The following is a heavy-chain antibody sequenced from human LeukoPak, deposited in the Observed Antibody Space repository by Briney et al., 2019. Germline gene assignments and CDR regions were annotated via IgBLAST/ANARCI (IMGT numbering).Heavy chain of an antibody. Sequence: GESLKISCKGSGYSFTSYWSVWVRQMPGKGLEWMGIIYPGDSDTGYSPSFQGQVTISADKSISTAYLQWSSLKASDTAMYYCARISRDGYNAYYYYYMEVWGKGTTVTVSS. D-gene: IGHD5-24*01. CDR1: GYSFTSYW. CDR2: IYPGDSDT. CDR3: ARISRDGYNAYYYYYMEV. V-gene: IGHV5-51*01. J-gene: IGHJ6*03.